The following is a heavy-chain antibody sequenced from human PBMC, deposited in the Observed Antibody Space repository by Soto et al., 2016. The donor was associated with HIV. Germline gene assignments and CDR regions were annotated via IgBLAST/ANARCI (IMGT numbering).Heavy chain of an antibody. Sequence: EVQLLESGGGLVQPGGSLRLSCAASGFTFSSYAMSWVRQAPGKGLEWVSAISGSGGSTYYADSVKGRFTISRDNSKNTLYLQMNSLRAEDTAVYYCAKDLVYGSGSYYSTTGGMDVWGQGTTVTVSS. CDR3: AKDLVYGSGSYYSTTGGMDV. CDR1: GFTFSSYA. V-gene: IGHV3-23*01. D-gene: IGHD3-10*01. CDR2: ISGSGGST. J-gene: IGHJ6*02.